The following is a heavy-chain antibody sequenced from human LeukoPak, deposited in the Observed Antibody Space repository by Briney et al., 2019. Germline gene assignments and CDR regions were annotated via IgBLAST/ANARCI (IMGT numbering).Heavy chain of an antibody. V-gene: IGHV1-2*02. CDR2: INPNSGGT. CDR3: ASSDSSGYYYLPFDY. CDR1: GYTFTGYY. D-gene: IGHD3-22*01. Sequence: ASVKVSCKASGYTFTGYYMHWVRQAPGQGLEWMGWINPNSGGTNYAQKLQGRVTMTTDTSTSTAYMELRSLRSDDTAVYYCASSDSSGYYYLPFDYWGQGTLVTVSS. J-gene: IGHJ4*02.